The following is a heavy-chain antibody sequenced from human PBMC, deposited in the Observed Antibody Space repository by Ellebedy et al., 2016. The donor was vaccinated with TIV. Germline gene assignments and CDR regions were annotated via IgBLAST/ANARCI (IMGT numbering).Heavy chain of an antibody. Sequence: MPSETLSLTCTVPGGSISTYFWSWIRQPPGKGLEWIGYNFSSGGAKYSPSLKSRVTISLDTSKNQFSLTLTSVTPADTAVYYCARSQRAGIDVWGQGTTVTVSS. J-gene: IGHJ6*02. V-gene: IGHV4-59*01. CDR1: GGSISTYF. CDR2: NFSSGGA. CDR3: ARSQRAGIDV.